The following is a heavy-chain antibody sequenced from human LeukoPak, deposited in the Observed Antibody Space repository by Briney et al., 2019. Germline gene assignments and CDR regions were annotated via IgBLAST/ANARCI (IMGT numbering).Heavy chain of an antibody. CDR2: IHPSGST. Sequence: SETLSLTCTVSGDSISSYYWSWIRQPAGKGLEWIGRIHPSGSTNYNPSLKSRVTLSVDTSKNQFSLKLSSVTAADTAVYYCARVHWNYPGPTPSPNFDYWGQGTLVTVSS. V-gene: IGHV4-4*07. CDR3: ARVHWNYPGPTPSPNFDY. CDR1: GDSISSYY. J-gene: IGHJ4*02. D-gene: IGHD1-7*01.